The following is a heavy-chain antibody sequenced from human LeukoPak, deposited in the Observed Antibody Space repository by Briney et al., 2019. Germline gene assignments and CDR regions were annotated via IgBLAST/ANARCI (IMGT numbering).Heavy chain of an antibody. Sequence: GRSLRLSCAASGFTFSNFAMHWVRQAPGKGPEWVSVISYDGSYKYYADSVKGRFTISRDNSKNTLYLQMNSLRPEDTAVYYCARDLHCSGGSCYSGLHYWGQGTLVTVSS. V-gene: IGHV3-30*04. CDR2: ISYDGSYK. J-gene: IGHJ4*02. D-gene: IGHD2-15*01. CDR3: ARDLHCSGGSCYSGLHY. CDR1: GFTFSNFA.